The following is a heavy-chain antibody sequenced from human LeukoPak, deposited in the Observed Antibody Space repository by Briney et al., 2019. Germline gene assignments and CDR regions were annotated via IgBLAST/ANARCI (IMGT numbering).Heavy chain of an antibody. CDR1: GGSFSGYY. Sequence: SETLSLTCAVYGGSFSGYYWSWIRQPPGKGLEWIGEINHSGSTNYNPSLKSRVTISVETSKNQFSLKLSSVTAADTAVYYCARGPYDILTGPIGMDVWGKGTTVTVSS. J-gene: IGHJ6*04. CDR2: INHSGST. V-gene: IGHV4-34*01. D-gene: IGHD3-9*01. CDR3: ARGPYDILTGPIGMDV.